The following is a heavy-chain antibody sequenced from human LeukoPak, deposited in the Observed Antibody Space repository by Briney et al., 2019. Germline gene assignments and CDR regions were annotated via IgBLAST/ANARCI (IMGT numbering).Heavy chain of an antibody. CDR1: GFTVSSNY. CDR2: IYSGGST. D-gene: IGHD3-3*01. V-gene: IGHV3-53*01. J-gene: IGHJ4*02. CDR3: ARDQSSYDFWSGGADY. Sequence: PGGSLRLSCAASGFTVSSNYMSWVRQAPGKGLEWVSVIYSGGSTYYADSVKGRFTISRDNSKNTLYLQMNSLRAEDTAVYYCARDQSSYDFWSGGADYWGQGTLVTVSS.